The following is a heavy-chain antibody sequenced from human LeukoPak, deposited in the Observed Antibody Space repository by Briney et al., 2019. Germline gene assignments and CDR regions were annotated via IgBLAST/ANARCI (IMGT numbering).Heavy chain of an antibody. CDR2: IYYTGCT. J-gene: IGHJ5*02. V-gene: IGHV4-61*08. Sequence: PSETLSLTCAVSGGSISSGGYSWRWIRQPPGKGLEWIGYIYYTGCTSYNPSLKSRVTMSLDASKNQFSLKLNSVTPADTAVYYCARGGNYWPQWWFDPWGRGTLVSVSS. CDR3: ARGGNYWPQWWFDP. D-gene: IGHD1-26*01. CDR1: GGSISSGGYS.